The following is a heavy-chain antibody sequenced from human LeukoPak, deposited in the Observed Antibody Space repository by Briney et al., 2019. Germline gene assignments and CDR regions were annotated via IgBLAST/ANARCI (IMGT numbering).Heavy chain of an antibody. CDR2: ISGSGGST. CDR3: AKDRAPYSSSSTVFDY. CDR1: GFTFSTYV. D-gene: IGHD6-6*01. J-gene: IGHJ4*02. V-gene: IGHV3-23*01. Sequence: GGSLRLSCAASGFTFSTYVMNWVRQAPGKGLEWVSAISGSGGSTYYADSVKGRFTISRDKSKSTLHLQMNSLRAEDTAVYYCAKDRAPYSSSSTVFDYWGQGTLVTVSS.